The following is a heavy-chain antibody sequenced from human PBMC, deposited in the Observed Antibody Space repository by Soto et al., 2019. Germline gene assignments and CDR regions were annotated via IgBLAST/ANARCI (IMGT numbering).Heavy chain of an antibody. J-gene: IGHJ5*02. D-gene: IGHD3-3*01. CDR2: IIPIFGTA. CDR3: ERALRFLEWRFDP. Sequence: QVQLVQSGAEVKKPGSSVKVSCKASGGTFSSYAISWVRQAPGQGLEWMGGIIPIFGTANYAQKFEGRVTTTADESTSTAYMELSTLRSEDTAVYYCERALRFLEWRFDPLVQGPLVTVSS. V-gene: IGHV1-69*12. CDR1: GGTFSSYA.